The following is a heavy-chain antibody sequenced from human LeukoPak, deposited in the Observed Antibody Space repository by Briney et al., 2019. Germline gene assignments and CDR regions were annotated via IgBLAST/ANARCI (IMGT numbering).Heavy chain of an antibody. V-gene: IGHV4-61*01. CDR2: IYYTGST. Sequence: SETLSLTCTVSGSSVSSDSHSWSWIRQSPGKGLEFFGHIYYTGSTNYNPSLKSRVTISVDTSKNQFSLKVRSVTAADTAVYFCARVGGSGWLDFWGQGTLVTVSS. D-gene: IGHD6-19*01. J-gene: IGHJ4*02. CDR3: ARVGGSGWLDF. CDR1: GSSVSSDSHS.